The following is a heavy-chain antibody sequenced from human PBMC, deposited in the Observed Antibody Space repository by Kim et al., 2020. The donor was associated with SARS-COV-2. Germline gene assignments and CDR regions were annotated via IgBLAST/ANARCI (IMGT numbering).Heavy chain of an antibody. V-gene: IGHV1-2*06. J-gene: IGHJ6*02. CDR3: ASIAAAGRGGWGDYYYYYGMDV. CDR1: GYTFTGHY. D-gene: IGHD6-13*01. CDR2: INPNSGGT. Sequence: ASVKVSCKASGYTFTGHYMHWVRQAPGQGLEWMGRINPNSGGTNYAQKFQGRVTMTRDTSISTAYMELSRLRSDDTAVYYCASIAAAGRGGWGDYYYYYGMDVGGQGTTVTVSS.